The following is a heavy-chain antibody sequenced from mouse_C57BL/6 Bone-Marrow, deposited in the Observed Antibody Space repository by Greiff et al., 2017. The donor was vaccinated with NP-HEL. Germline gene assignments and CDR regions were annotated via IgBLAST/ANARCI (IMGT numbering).Heavy chain of an antibody. J-gene: IGHJ4*01. V-gene: IGHV1-80*01. Sequence: QVQLQQSGAELVKPGASVKISCKASGYAFSSYWMNWVKQRPGKGLEWIGQIYPGDGDTNYNGKFKGKATLTADKSSSTAYMQLSSLTSEDSAVYFCAAIYFYYYAMDYWGQGTSVTVSS. CDR1: GYAFSSYW. CDR3: AAIYFYYYAMDY. D-gene: IGHD2-1*01. CDR2: IYPGDGDT.